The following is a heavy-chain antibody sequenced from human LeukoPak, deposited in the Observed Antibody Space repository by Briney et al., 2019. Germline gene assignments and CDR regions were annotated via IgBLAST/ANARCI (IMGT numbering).Heavy chain of an antibody. V-gene: IGHV4-30-4*01. Sequence: PSQTLSLTCTVSGGSISSGDYYWSWIRQPPGKGLEWIGYIYYSGSTYYNPSLKSRVTISVDTSKNQFSLKLSSVTAADTAVYYCARAGETMRWELQYYFDYWGQGTLVTVSS. D-gene: IGHD1-26*01. CDR1: GGSISSGDYY. J-gene: IGHJ4*02. CDR3: ARAGETMRWELQYYFDY. CDR2: IYYSGST.